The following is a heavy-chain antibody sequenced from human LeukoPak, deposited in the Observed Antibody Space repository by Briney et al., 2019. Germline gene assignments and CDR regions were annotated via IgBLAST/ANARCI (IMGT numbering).Heavy chain of an antibody. CDR3: ASSGFRYYYYMDV. Sequence: SETLSLTCTVSGGSISTYYWSWIRQPPGKGLEWIGYIYYSGSTNYNPSLKSGVTISVDTSKNQFSLKLSSVTAADTAVYYCASSGFRYYYYMDVWGKGTTVTVSS. D-gene: IGHD5-12*01. J-gene: IGHJ6*03. V-gene: IGHV4-59*01. CDR2: IYYSGST. CDR1: GGSISTYY.